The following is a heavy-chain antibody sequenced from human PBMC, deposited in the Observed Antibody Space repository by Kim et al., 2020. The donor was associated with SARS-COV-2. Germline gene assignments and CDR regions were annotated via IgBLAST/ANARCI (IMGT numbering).Heavy chain of an antibody. CDR3: AREPVGGNTGEYFQH. D-gene: IGHD6-19*01. Sequence: ASVKVSCKASGYTFTSYYMHWVRQAPGQGLEWMGIINPSGGSTSYAQKFQGRVTMTRDTSTSTVYMELSSLRSEDTAVYYCAREPVGGNTGEYFQHWGQGTLVTVSS. CDR1: GYTFTSYY. CDR2: INPSGGST. J-gene: IGHJ1*01. V-gene: IGHV1-46*01.